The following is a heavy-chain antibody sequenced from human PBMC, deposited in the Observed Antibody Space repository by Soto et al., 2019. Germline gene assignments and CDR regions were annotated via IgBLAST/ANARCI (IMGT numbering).Heavy chain of an antibody. Sequence: SETLSLTCTVSGGSISSGGYYWSWIRQHPGKGLEWIGYIYYSGSTYYNPSLKSRVTISVDTSKNQFSLKLSSVTAADTAVYYCARYSSSWFQTEGMDVWGQGTTVTV. J-gene: IGHJ6*02. CDR3: ARYSSSWFQTEGMDV. D-gene: IGHD6-13*01. V-gene: IGHV4-31*03. CDR1: GGSISSGGYY. CDR2: IYYSGST.